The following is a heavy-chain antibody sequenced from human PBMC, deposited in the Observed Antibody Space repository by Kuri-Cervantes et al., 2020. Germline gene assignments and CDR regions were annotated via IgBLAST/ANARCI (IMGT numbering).Heavy chain of an antibody. Sequence: GSLRLSCAVYGGSFSGYYWSWICQPPGKGLEWIGEINHSGSTNYNPSHKSRVTISVDTSKSQFSLKLTSVTAADTALYYCARDFVGGWIDPWGQGTLVTVSS. CDR1: GGSFSGYY. CDR3: ARDFVGGWIDP. J-gene: IGHJ5*02. CDR2: INHSGST. V-gene: IGHV4-34*01. D-gene: IGHD4-23*01.